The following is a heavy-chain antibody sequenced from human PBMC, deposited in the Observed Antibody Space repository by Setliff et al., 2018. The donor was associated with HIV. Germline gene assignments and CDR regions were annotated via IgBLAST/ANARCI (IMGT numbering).Heavy chain of an antibody. CDR3: ARRGVPQQIDLDS. D-gene: IGHD3-10*01. J-gene: IGHJ5*01. CDR1: GGTFSAYA. V-gene: IGHV1-69*04. CDR2: IISILGTP. Sequence: SVKVSCKASGGTFSAYAVNWVRQAPGQGLEWMGRIISILGTPNYSHKFQGRVTITADKSTTTTYMELSSLRSDDTAIYYCARRGVPQQIDLDSWGHGTLVTVSS.